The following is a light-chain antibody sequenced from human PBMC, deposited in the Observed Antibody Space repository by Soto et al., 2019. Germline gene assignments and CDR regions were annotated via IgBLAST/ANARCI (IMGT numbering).Light chain of an antibody. Sequence: EIVLTQSPGTLSLSPGERATLSCRASQSVINNNYLAWYQKRPGQAPRLLIYLASSRATGIPDRFSGSGSGTDFTLTISRLEPEDFAVYYCQQYGSSPPGTFGQGTKLEIK. J-gene: IGKJ2*01. CDR2: LAS. CDR1: QSVINNNY. V-gene: IGKV3-20*01. CDR3: QQYGSSPPGT.